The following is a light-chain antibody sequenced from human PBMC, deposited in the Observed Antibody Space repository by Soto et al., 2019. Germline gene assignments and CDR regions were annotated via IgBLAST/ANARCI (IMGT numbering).Light chain of an antibody. CDR3: MIWHNSAAV. V-gene: IGLV5-45*03. J-gene: IGLJ2*01. CDR1: GIGNVGSYR. CDR2: YKSDSDK. Sequence: QSVLTQPSSLSASPGASASLTCTLHGIGNVGSYRIYWYQQKPGSPPQFLLRYKSDSDKQQGSGVPSRFSGSKDASANAALLLISGLLSEDEADYYCMIWHNSAAVFAGGTKVTVL.